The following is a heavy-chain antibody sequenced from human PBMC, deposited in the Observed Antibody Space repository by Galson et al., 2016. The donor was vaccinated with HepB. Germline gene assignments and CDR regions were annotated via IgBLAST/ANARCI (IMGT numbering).Heavy chain of an antibody. J-gene: IGHJ1*01. Sequence: SVKVSCKASEATLTTYAISWVRQTPGQGLQWMGGIIPIFGAPTYARDFQARVNITADKSTSTAFLELTSLKSEDTAVYWCARSVGATSYFQQWGQGTLVTVSS. CDR2: IIPIFGAP. CDR3: ARSVGATSYFQQ. CDR1: EATLTTYA. D-gene: IGHD1-26*01. V-gene: IGHV1-69*06.